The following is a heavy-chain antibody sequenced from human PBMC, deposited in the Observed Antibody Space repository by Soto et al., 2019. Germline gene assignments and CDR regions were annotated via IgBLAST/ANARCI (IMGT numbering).Heavy chain of an antibody. J-gene: IGHJ4*02. V-gene: IGHV3-30*18. CDR1: GFTFSSYG. D-gene: IGHD6-13*01. Sequence: QVQLVESGGGVVQPGRSLRLSCAASGFTFSSYGMHWVRQAPVKGLEWVAVISYDGSNKYYADSVKGRFTISRDNSKNTMYLQMTSLSAEAKDVYYCAKDEAARPDYWSQGTTGTVSS. CDR3: AKDEAARPDY. CDR2: ISYDGSNK.